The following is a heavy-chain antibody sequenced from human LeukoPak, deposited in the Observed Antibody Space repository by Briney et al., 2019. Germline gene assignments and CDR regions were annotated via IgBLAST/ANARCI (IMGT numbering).Heavy chain of an antibody. D-gene: IGHD3-10*01. J-gene: IGHJ4*02. CDR2: IYYSGST. CDR3: ARVRGYGSGSYSPLYYFDY. Sequence: PSETLSLTCTGSGGSISSYYWSWVRQPPGKGLEWIGYIYYSGSTYYNPSLKSRVTISVDTSKNQFSLKLSSVTAADTAVYYCARVRGYGSGSYSPLYYFDYWGQGTLVTVSS. V-gene: IGHV4-59*08. CDR1: GGSISSYY.